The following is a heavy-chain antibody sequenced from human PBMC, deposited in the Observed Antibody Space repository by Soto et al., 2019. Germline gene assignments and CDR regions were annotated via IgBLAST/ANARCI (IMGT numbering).Heavy chain of an antibody. J-gene: IGHJ4*02. CDR3: GRAPGRSRGIDD. CDR1: GFTVSSNY. Sequence: GGSLRLSCAASGFTVSSNYMSWVRQAPGKGLEWVSVIYSGGSTYYADSVKGRFTISRDNSKNTLYLQMNSLRAEDTAVYYCGRAPGRSRGIDDWGQGTRVTVSP. V-gene: IGHV3-66*01. D-gene: IGHD6-19*01. CDR2: IYSGGST.